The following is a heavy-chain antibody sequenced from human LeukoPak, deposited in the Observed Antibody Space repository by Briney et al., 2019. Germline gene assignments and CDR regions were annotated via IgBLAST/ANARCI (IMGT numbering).Heavy chain of an antibody. V-gene: IGHV4-31*03. D-gene: IGHD3-22*01. Sequence: PSETLSLTCTVSGGSISSGGYYWSWIRQHPGKGLEWIGYIYYSGSTYYNPSLRSRVTISVDTSKNQFSLKLSSVTAADTAVYYCARGSGGITMIVERAFDIWGQGTMVTVSS. CDR2: IYYSGST. CDR1: GGSISSGGYY. J-gene: IGHJ3*02. CDR3: ARGSGGITMIVERAFDI.